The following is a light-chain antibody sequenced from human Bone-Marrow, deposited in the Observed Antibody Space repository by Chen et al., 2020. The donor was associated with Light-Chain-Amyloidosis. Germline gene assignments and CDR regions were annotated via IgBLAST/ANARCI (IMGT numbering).Light chain of an antibody. CDR1: SSDVGGDNH. Sequence: QSALTQPASVSGSPGQSITISCTGTSSDVGGDNHVSCYQQHPDKAPKLMIYEVTNRPSWVPDRFSGSKSANTDSLTISGLQTADEADYFCSSYTITITLVFGSGTRVTVL. CDR3: SSYTITITLV. V-gene: IGLV2-14*01. J-gene: IGLJ1*01. CDR2: EVT.